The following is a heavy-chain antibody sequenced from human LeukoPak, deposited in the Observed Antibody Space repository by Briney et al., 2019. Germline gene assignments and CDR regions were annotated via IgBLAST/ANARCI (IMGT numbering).Heavy chain of an antibody. D-gene: IGHD6-19*01. J-gene: IGHJ5*02. Sequence: PSETLSLTCTVSGGSISSYYWSWIRQPPGKGLEWIGYIYYSGSTNYNPSLKSRVTISVDTSKNQISLKLSSVTAADTAVYYCARDRGQWLLNWFDPWGQGTLVTVSS. V-gene: IGHV4-59*01. CDR1: GGSISSYY. CDR2: IYYSGST. CDR3: ARDRGQWLLNWFDP.